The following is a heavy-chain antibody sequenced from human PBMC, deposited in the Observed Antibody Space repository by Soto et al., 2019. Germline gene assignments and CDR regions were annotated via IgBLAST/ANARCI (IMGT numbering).Heavy chain of an antibody. CDR2: ISYNRSNI. CDR3: ARDTNYYASGSGFDY. J-gene: IGHJ4*02. Sequence: GGSLRLSCAASGFTFSSYGMHWVRQAPGKGLEWVAVISYNRSNIHYADSVKGRFTISRDNAKNTLNLQMNSLRAEDTAVYFCARDTNYYASGSGFDYWGQGILVTVSS. D-gene: IGHD3-10*01. CDR1: GFTFSSYG. V-gene: IGHV3-33*01.